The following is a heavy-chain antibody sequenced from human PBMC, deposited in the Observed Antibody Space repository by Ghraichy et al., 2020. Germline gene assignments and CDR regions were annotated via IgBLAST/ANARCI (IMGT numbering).Heavy chain of an antibody. D-gene: IGHD5-24*01. Sequence: GGSLRLSCAASGFTFSSYAMSWVRQAPGKGLEWVSAISGSGGSTYYADSVKGRFTISRDNSKNTLYLQMNSLRAEDTAVYYCAKPRAWDGYRYYYYYYGMDVWGQGTTVTVSS. J-gene: IGHJ6*02. CDR3: AKPRAWDGYRYYYYYYGMDV. CDR2: ISGSGGST. V-gene: IGHV3-23*01. CDR1: GFTFSSYA.